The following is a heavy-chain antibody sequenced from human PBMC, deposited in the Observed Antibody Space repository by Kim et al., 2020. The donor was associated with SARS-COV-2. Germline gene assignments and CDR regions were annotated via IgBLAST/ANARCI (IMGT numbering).Heavy chain of an antibody. CDR1: GLTVSSNY. J-gene: IGHJ4*02. V-gene: IGHV3-53*01. CDR3: ARHCSGGSCYLDY. D-gene: IGHD2-15*01. Sequence: GGSLRLSCAASGLTVSSNYMSWVRQAPGKGLEWVSVIYSGGSTYYADSVKGRFTVSRDNSKNTLYLQMNSLRAEDTAVYYCARHCSGGSCYLDYWGQGTLVTVSS. CDR2: IYSGGST.